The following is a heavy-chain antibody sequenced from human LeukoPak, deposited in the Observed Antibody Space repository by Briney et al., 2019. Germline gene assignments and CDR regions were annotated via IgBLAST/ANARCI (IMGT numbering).Heavy chain of an antibody. CDR3: AKWGDYDVLTGYYDPDY. Sequence: GASLRLSCAASGFTFSNYAMSWVRQAPGKGLEWVSAITGSGGGTYYADSVEGRFTISRDNSKNTLYLHMNSLRAEDTAVYYCAKWGDYDVLTGYYDPDYWGQGTLVTVSS. J-gene: IGHJ4*02. V-gene: IGHV3-23*01. CDR2: ITGSGGGT. D-gene: IGHD3-9*01. CDR1: GFTFSNYA.